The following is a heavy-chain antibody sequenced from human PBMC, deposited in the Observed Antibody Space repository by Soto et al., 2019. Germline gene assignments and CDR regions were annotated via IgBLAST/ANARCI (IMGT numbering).Heavy chain of an antibody. Sequence: SVKVSCKASGGTFSSYAISWVRQAPGQGLEWMGGIIPIFGTANYAQKFQGRVTITADESTSTAYMELSSLRSEDTAVYYCATPFFEGTNWFDPWGQGTLVTVSS. CDR3: ATPFFEGTNWFDP. CDR1: GGTFSSYA. D-gene: IGHD1-1*01. CDR2: IIPIFGTA. V-gene: IGHV1-69*13. J-gene: IGHJ5*02.